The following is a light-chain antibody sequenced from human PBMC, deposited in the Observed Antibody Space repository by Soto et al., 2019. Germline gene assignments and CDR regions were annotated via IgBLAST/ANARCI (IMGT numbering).Light chain of an antibody. CDR2: EVS. J-gene: IGLJ1*01. CDR3: SSYTSSNTYV. CDR1: SSVVGGYTY. V-gene: IGLV2-14*01. Sequence: QSALTQPASVSGSPGQSITISCTGISSVVGGYTYVSWYQQHPGKAPKLLLYEVSNRPSGVSNRFSGSKSGNTASLTISGLQAEDEADYYCSSYTSSNTYVFGSGTKVTVL.